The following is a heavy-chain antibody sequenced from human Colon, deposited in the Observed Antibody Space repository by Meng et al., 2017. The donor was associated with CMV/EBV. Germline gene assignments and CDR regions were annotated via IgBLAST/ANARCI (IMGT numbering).Heavy chain of an antibody. V-gene: IGHV5-51*01. J-gene: IGHJ4*02. CDR1: GYMFTTYW. Sequence: GESLKISCEASGYMFTTYWISWVRQVPGKGLEWMGVIYPRDSETRYSPSFQGQVTISVDKSISTAYLQWNSLKASDTAIYYCARQVPHAGNVDYFDYWGQGTLVTVSS. CDR2: IYPRDSET. D-gene: IGHD1-14*01. CDR3: ARQVPHAGNVDYFDY.